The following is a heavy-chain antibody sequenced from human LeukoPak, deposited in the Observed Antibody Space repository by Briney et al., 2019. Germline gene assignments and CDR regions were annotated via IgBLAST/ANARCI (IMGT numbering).Heavy chain of an antibody. V-gene: IGHV3-23*01. CDR2: ISGSGGST. D-gene: IGHD3-22*01. Sequence: GGSLRLSCAASEFTFSSYAMSWVRQAPGKGLEWVSAISGSGGSTYYADSVKGRFTISRDNSKNTLYLQMNSLRAEDTAVYYCAKLNITMIVVVITPHFDYWGQGTLVTVSS. J-gene: IGHJ4*02. CDR1: EFTFSSYA. CDR3: AKLNITMIVVVITPHFDY.